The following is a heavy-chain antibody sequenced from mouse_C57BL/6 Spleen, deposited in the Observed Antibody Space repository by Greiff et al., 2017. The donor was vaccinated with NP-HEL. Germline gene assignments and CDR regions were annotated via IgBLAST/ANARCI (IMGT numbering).Heavy chain of an antibody. CDR2: IDPSDSYT. J-gene: IGHJ2*01. D-gene: IGHD1-1*01. V-gene: IGHV1-50*01. Sequence: QVQLQQPGAELVKPGASVKLSCKASGYTFTSYWMQWVKQRPGQGLEWIGEIDPSDSYTNYNQKFKGKATLTVDTSSSTAYMQLSSLTSEDSAVYYCARKGFTTVVATDYWGQGTTLTVSS. CDR1: GYTFTSYW. CDR3: ARKGFTTVVATDY.